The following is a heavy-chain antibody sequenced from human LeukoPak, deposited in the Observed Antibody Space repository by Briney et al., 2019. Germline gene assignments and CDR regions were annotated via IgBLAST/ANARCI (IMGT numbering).Heavy chain of an antibody. J-gene: IGHJ3*02. CDR2: IKSKTDGGTT. V-gene: IGHV3-15*01. CDR3: TTAPAAFDI. Sequence: GGSLRLSCAASGFTFSNAWMSWVRQAPGKGLEWVGRIKSKTDGGTTDYAAPVKDRFTISRDDSKDTQFLQMNSLKIEDTAVYYCTTAPAAFDIWGQGTMVIVSS. CDR1: GFTFSNAW.